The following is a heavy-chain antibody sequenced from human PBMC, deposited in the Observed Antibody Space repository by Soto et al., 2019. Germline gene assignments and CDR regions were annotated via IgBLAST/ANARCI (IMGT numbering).Heavy chain of an antibody. CDR3: ARDNLAVQGAFDH. CDR2: ITGTSAFL. V-gene: IGHV3-21*01. CDR1: GFLFSDFQ. Sequence: NPGGSLRLSCGASGFLFSDFQLNWFRQAPGRGLEWLASITGTSAFLFYADSIKGRFTISRDNPKNFLFLQMDSLGPEDTAVYYCARDNLAVQGAFDHWGQGALVTVSS. J-gene: IGHJ4*02. D-gene: IGHD3-10*02.